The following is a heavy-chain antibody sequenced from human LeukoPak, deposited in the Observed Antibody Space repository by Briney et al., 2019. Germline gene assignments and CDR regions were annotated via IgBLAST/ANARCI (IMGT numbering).Heavy chain of an antibody. D-gene: IGHD3-10*01. V-gene: IGHV4-34*01. CDR1: GGSFSGYY. CDR2: INHSGST. CDR3: ARGSLPKYYYGSGSYPSRLDY. Sequence: PSETLCLTCAVYGGSFSGYYWSWIRQPPGKGLEWIGEINHSGSTNYNPSLKSRVTISVDTSKNQFSLKLSSVTAADTAVYYCARGSLPKYYYGSGSYPSRLDYWGQGTLVTVSS. J-gene: IGHJ4*02.